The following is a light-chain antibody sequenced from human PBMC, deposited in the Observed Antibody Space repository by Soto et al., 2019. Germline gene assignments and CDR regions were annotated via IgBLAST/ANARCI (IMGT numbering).Light chain of an antibody. V-gene: IGKV1-5*03. Sequence: DIPMTQSPSTLSASVGDRVTITCRASQSISSWLAWYQQKPGKAPKLLIYKASSLESGVPSRFSGSGSGTEFTLTISSLQPDDFATYYCQQNRGTFGQGTKLEIK. J-gene: IGKJ2*02. CDR1: QSISSW. CDR3: QQNRGT. CDR2: KAS.